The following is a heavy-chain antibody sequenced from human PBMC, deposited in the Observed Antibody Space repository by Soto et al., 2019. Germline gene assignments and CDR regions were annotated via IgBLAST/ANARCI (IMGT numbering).Heavy chain of an antibody. V-gene: IGHV3-43D*03. D-gene: IGHD1-1*01. Sequence: GGSLRLSCAASGFTFDDYAMHWVRQAPGKGLEWVSLISWDGGSTYYADSVKGRFTISRDNSKNSLYLQMNSLRAEDTALYYCAKDIASGRRPSYYYGMDVWGQGTTVTVSS. CDR2: ISWDGGST. J-gene: IGHJ6*02. CDR3: AKDIASGRRPSYYYGMDV. CDR1: GFTFDDYA.